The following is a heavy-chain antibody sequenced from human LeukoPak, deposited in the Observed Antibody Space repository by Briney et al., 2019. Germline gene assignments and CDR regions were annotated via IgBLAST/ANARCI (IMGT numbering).Heavy chain of an antibody. CDR1: GGSISSYY. CDR3: ARVSWFPGTSYYYMDV. J-gene: IGHJ6*03. CDR2: IYYSGST. Sequence: SETLSLTCTVSGGSISSYYWSWIRQPPGKGLEWIGYIYYSGSTNYNPSLKSRVTISVDTSKNQFSLKLTSVTAADTAVYYCARVSWFPGTSYYYMDVWGKGTTVTVSS. V-gene: IGHV4-59*01. D-gene: IGHD1-1*01.